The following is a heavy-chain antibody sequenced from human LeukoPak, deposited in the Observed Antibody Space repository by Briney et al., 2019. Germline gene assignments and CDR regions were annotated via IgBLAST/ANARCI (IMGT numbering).Heavy chain of an antibody. V-gene: IGHV3-30-3*01. D-gene: IGHD3-22*01. CDR1: GFTFSSYA. Sequence: GGSLRLSCAASGFTFSSYAMHWVRQAPGKGLEWVAVISYDGSNKYYADPVKGRFTISRDNSKNTLYLQMNSLRAEDTAVYYCARDQYYYDSSGYSSFDYWGQGTLVTVSS. CDR2: ISYDGSNK. CDR3: ARDQYYYDSSGYSSFDY. J-gene: IGHJ4*02.